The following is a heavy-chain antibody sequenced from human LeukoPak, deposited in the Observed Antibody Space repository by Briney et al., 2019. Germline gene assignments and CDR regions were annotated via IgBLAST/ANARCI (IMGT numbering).Heavy chain of an antibody. J-gene: IGHJ6*02. CDR3: ARDAKYAQTYCYYGMDV. V-gene: IGHV4-34*01. D-gene: IGHD2-2*01. CDR2: INHSGST. Sequence: PSETLSLTCAVYGGSFSGYYWSWIRQPPGKGLEWIGEINHSGSTNYNPSLKSRVTISVDTSKNQFSLKLSSVTAADTAVYYCARDAKYAQTYCYYGMDVWGQGTTVTVSS. CDR1: GGSFSGYY.